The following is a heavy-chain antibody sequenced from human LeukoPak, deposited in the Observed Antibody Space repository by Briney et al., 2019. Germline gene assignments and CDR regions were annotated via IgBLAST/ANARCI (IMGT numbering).Heavy chain of an antibody. CDR2: IWYDGSNK. J-gene: IGHJ6*02. Sequence: GGSLRLSCEASAFTFSTYGMHWVRQAPGKGLEGVAVIWYDGSNKNYADSVKGRFTISRDNSKNTLYLQMNSLRAEDTAVYYCARGGRTTWHGMDVWGQGTTVTVSS. CDR1: AFTFSTYG. D-gene: IGHD4-17*01. V-gene: IGHV3-33*01. CDR3: ARGGRTTWHGMDV.